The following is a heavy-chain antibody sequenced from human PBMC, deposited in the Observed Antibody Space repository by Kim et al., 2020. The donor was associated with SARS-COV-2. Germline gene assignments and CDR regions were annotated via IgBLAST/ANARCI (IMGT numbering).Heavy chain of an antibody. CDR2: IYPGDSDT. Sequence: GESLKISCKGSGYSFTSYWIGWVRQMPGKGLEWMGIIYPGDSDTRYSPSFQGQVTISADKSISTAYLQWSSLKASDTAMYYCATHAGGARPGLQLAFDIWGQGTMVTVSS. D-gene: IGHD6-6*01. CDR1: GYSFTSYW. CDR3: ATHAGGARPGLQLAFDI. V-gene: IGHV5-51*01. J-gene: IGHJ3*02.